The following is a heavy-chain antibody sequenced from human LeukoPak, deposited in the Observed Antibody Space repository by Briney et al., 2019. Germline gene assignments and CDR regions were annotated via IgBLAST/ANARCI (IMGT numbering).Heavy chain of an antibody. CDR3: AREGYSYGYGVDY. Sequence: SETLSLTCTVSGGSISSYYWSWIRQPPGKGLEWIGYMHHSGSTNYNPSLKSRVTISVDTSKNQFSLKLSSVTAADTAVYYCAREGYSYGYGVDYWGQGTLVTVSS. CDR2: MHHSGST. V-gene: IGHV4-59*12. D-gene: IGHD5-18*01. J-gene: IGHJ4*02. CDR1: GGSISSYY.